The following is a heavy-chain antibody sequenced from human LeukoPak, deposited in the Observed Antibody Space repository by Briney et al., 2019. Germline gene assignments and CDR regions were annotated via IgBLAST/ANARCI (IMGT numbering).Heavy chain of an antibody. CDR3: ARGFDSSGYYPPGFLDY. D-gene: IGHD3-22*01. CDR2: ISYDGSNK. CDR1: GFTFSSYA. V-gene: IGHV3-30-3*01. J-gene: IGHJ4*02. Sequence: PGGSLRLSCAASGFTFSSYAMHWVRQAPGKGLEWVAVISYDGSNKYYADSVKGRFTISRDNSKNTLYLQMNSLRAEDTAVYYCARGFDSSGYYPPGFLDYWGQGTLVTVSS.